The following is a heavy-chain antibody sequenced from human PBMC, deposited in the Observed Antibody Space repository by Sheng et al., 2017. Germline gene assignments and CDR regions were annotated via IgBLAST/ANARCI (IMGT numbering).Heavy chain of an antibody. V-gene: IGHV4-39*07. CDR2: IYYSGST. CDR3: AREWASVTGTTTYFDY. D-gene: IGHD1-20*01. Sequence: QLQLQESGPGLVKPSETLSLTCTVSGGSISSSSYYWGWIRQPPGKGLEWIGSIYYSGSTYYNPSLKSRVTISVDTSKNQFSLKLSSVTAADTAVYYCAREWASVTGTTTYFDYWGQGTLVTVSS. J-gene: IGHJ4*02. CDR1: GGSISSSSYY.